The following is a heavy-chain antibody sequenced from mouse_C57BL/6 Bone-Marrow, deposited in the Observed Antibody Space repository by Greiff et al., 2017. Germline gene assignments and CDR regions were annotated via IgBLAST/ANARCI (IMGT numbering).Heavy chain of an antibody. Sequence: EVKLMESGGGLVQPGGSLSLSCAASGFTFTDYYMSWVRQPPGKALEWLGFIRNKANGYTTESSASLKGRFTISRDNSQSILYLQMNALLAEDSATYYCASFHYYCSSYDAMDYWGQGTSVTVSS. CDR2: IRNKANGYTT. J-gene: IGHJ4*01. V-gene: IGHV7-3*01. D-gene: IGHD1-1*01. CDR3: ASFHYYCSSYDAMDY. CDR1: GFTFTDYY.